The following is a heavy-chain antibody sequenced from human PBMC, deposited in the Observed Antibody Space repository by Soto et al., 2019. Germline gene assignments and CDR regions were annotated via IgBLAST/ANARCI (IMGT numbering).Heavy chain of an antibody. V-gene: IGHV4-61*01. CDR3: ARGRRYFDWLLPATWFDP. D-gene: IGHD3-9*01. CDR1: GGSVSSGSYY. CDR2: IYYSGST. J-gene: IGHJ5*02. Sequence: SETLSLTCAFSGGSVSSGSYYLSWIRQPPGKGLEWIGYIYYSGSTNYNPSLKSRVTISVDTSKNQFSLKLSSVTAADTAVYYCARGRRYFDWLLPATWFDPWGQGTLVTVSS.